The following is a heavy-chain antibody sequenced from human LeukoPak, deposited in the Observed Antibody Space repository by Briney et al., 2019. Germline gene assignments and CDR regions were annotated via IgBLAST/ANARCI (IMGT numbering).Heavy chain of an antibody. D-gene: IGHD3-22*01. J-gene: IGHJ6*02. V-gene: IGHV4-39*01. CDR1: GGSISSSSYY. CDR2: IYYSGST. Sequence: SETLSLTCTVSGGSISSSSYYWGWIRQPPGKGLEWIGSIYYSGSTYYNPSLESRVTISVDTSKNQFSLKLSSVTAADTAVYYCARHGYYDSSGYYSGYYGMDVWGQGTTVTVSS. CDR3: ARHGYYDSSGYYSGYYGMDV.